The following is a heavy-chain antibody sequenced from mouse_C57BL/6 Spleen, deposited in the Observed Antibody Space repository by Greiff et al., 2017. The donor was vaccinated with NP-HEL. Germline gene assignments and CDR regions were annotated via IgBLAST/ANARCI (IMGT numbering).Heavy chain of an antibody. CDR3: ARQRSNYYAMDY. V-gene: IGHV5-12*01. CDR1: GFTFSDYY. D-gene: IGHD2-5*01. CDR2: ISNGGGST. J-gene: IGHJ4*01. Sequence: EVQGVESGGGLVQPGGSLKLSCAASGFTFSDYYMYWVRQTPEKRLEWVAYISNGGGSTYYPDTVKGRFTISRDNAKNTLYLQMSRLKSEDTAMYYCARQRSNYYAMDYWGQGTSVTVSS.